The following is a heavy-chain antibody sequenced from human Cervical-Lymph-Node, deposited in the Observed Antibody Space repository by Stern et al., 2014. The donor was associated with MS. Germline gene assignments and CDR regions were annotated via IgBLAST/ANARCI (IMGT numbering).Heavy chain of an antibody. J-gene: IGHJ5*02. Sequence: QLQLQESGTGLVKPSETLSLTCTVSGGSISSYYWSWIRQPPGKGLEWIGYIYYSGSTNYNPSLKSRVTISVDTSKNQFSLKLSSVTAADTAVYYCARGATQAFDPWGQGTLVTVSS. CDR1: GGSISSYY. CDR2: IYYSGST. V-gene: IGHV4-59*01. CDR3: ARGATQAFDP.